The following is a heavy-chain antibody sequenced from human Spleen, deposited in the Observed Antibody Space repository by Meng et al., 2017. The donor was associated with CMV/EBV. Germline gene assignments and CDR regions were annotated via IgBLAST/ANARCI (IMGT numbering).Heavy chain of an antibody. Sequence: SETLSLTCAVSGRSISSYYWSWIRQPPGKGLEWIGYIYYGGSTNYSPSLKSRVTISADTSKNQFSLKLSSVTAADTAVYYCARLEQFYSDPYYYYGMDVWGQGTTVTVSS. CDR3: ARLEQFYSDPYYYYGMDV. CDR1: GRSISSYY. CDR2: IYYGGST. J-gene: IGHJ6*02. D-gene: IGHD2/OR15-2a*01. V-gene: IGHV4-59*01.